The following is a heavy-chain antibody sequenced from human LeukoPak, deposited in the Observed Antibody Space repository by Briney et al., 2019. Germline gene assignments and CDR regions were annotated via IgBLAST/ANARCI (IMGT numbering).Heavy chain of an antibody. CDR2: IYPGDSDT. CDR3: ARQSYYDILTGYGAPFDY. J-gene: IGHJ4*02. D-gene: IGHD3-9*01. Sequence: GESLKISCKGSGYRFTSYWIGWVRQMPRKGLEWMGIIYPGDSDTRYSPSFQGQVTISADKSISTAYLQWSSLKASDTAMYYCARQSYYDILTGYGAPFDYWGQGTLVTVSS. CDR1: GYRFTSYW. V-gene: IGHV5-51*01.